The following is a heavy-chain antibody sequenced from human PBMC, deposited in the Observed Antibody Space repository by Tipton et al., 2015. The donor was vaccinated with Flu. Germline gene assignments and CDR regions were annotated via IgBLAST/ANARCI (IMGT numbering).Heavy chain of an antibody. CDR1: GFTFDDYA. Sequence: SLRLSCAASGFTFDDYAMHWVRQAPGKGLEWVSGISWNSGSIGYADSVKGRFTISRDNAKNSLYLQMNSLRAEDTALYYCATLGDAHYYYGMDVWGQGTTVTVSS. V-gene: IGHV3-9*01. CDR2: ISWNSGSI. CDR3: ATLGDAHYYYGMDV. J-gene: IGHJ6*02.